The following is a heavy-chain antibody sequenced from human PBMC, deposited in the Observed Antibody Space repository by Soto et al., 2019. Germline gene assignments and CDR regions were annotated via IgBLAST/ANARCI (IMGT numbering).Heavy chain of an antibody. Sequence: GGALRLSCAASGFTFSDYYMSWIRQAPGKGLEWVTYISSSGSIIYYADSVKGRFTISRDNAKKSLYLQMNSLRAEDTAVYYCARDFPYNGYGKEAFHIWGQGTMVTVSS. CDR2: ISSSGSII. CDR3: ARDFPYNGYGKEAFHI. D-gene: IGHD5-12*01. J-gene: IGHJ3*02. V-gene: IGHV3-11*01. CDR1: GFTFSDYY.